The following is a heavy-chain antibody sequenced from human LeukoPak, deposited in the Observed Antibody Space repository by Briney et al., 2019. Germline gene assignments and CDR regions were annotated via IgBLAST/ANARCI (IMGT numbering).Heavy chain of an antibody. D-gene: IGHD5-18*01. CDR3: AKEDGYNYDF. CDR2: ISYDGSKK. CDR1: GFTFRSYG. V-gene: IGHV3-30*18. Sequence: GRSLGLSCVGSGFTFRSYGMHWVRQAPGKGLEWVAVISYDGSKKYYADSVKGRFTISRDNSKNTLYLQMSSLRAEDTAVYYCAKEDGYNYDFWGQGTLVTVSS. J-gene: IGHJ4*02.